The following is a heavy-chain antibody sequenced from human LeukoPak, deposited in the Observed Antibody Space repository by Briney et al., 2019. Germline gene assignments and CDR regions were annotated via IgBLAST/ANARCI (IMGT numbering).Heavy chain of an antibody. Sequence: GGSLRLSCAASRFSFRSYDMHWVRQAPGKGLEWLALSSYDGSNTYYTDSVKGRFTISRDNSKNTLYLQIYSLRADDTAVYYCATDDMFRGIILNYWGQGTLVTVSS. V-gene: IGHV3-30*03. CDR1: RFSFRSYD. J-gene: IGHJ4*02. D-gene: IGHD3-10*01. CDR2: SSYDGSNT. CDR3: ATDDMFRGIILNY.